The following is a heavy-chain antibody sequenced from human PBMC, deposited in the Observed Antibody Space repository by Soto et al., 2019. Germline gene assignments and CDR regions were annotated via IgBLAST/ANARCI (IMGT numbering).Heavy chain of an antibody. J-gene: IGHJ4*02. CDR1: GYSISSSNW. Sequence: QVQLQESGPGLVKPSDTLSLTCAVSGYSISSSNWWGWIRQPPGKGLEWIGYIYYSGSTYYNPSLKSRVTMSVGTSKNQFSLTLSSVPAVDTAVYYWATSAVAITSVRYFDYWGQGTLVNVSS. CDR3: ATSAVAITSVRYFDY. D-gene: IGHD3-22*01. V-gene: IGHV4-28*01. CDR2: IYYSGST.